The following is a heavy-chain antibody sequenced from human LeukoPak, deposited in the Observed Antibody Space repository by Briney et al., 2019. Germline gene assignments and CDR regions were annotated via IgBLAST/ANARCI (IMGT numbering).Heavy chain of an antibody. Sequence: PSETLSLTCTVSGGSISSSSYYWGWIRQPPGKGLEWIGSIYYSGSTYYNPSLKSRVTISVDTSKNQFSLKLSSVTAADTAVYYCASNIVVVPAAEYNWFDPWGQGTLVTVSS. CDR1: GGSISSSSYY. CDR3: ASNIVVVPAAEYNWFDP. J-gene: IGHJ5*02. CDR2: IYYSGST. D-gene: IGHD2-2*01. V-gene: IGHV4-39*01.